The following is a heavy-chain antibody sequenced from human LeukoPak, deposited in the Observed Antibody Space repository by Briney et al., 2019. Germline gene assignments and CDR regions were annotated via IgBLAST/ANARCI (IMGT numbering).Heavy chain of an antibody. J-gene: IGHJ6*04. CDR2: ISGSGSTI. Sequence: GSLRLSCAASGFTFSSYEMNWVRQAPGKGLEWVSYISGSGSTIYYADSVKGRFTISRDNAKNSLYLQMNSLRAEDTAVYYCAELGITMIGGVWGKGTTVTISS. V-gene: IGHV3-48*03. CDR1: GFTFSSYE. D-gene: IGHD3-10*02. CDR3: AELGITMIGGV.